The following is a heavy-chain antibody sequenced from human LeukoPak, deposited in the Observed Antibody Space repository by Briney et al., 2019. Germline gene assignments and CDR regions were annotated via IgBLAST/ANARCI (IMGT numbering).Heavy chain of an antibody. CDR1: GLTFSRYW. CDR3: ARDNNWGLFDL. CDR2: IKQDGSEK. J-gene: IGHJ5*02. V-gene: IGHV3-7*01. Sequence: GGSLRLSCAASGLTFSRYWMSWVRQAPGKGLEWVANIKQDGSEKYHVDSVKGRFTISRDNAKNSLYLQMNSLRAEDTAVYYCARDNNWGLFDLWGQGTLVTVSS. D-gene: IGHD7-27*01.